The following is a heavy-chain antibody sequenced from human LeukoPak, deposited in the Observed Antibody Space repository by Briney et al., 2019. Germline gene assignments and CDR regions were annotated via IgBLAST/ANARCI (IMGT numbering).Heavy chain of an antibody. CDR1: GFTFSTYT. CDR3: ARSRSMSKNPTTLRS. Sequence: AETLTLSCTASGFTFSTYTMNWVRHPPGKGLEWVSSIKASDNYIYYAASVPGGSTVSTDAAQNPLYLQMDSLAAEDTPTYYCARSRSMSKNPTTLRSWGEGALVTVSS. V-gene: IGHV3-21*01. J-gene: IGHJ5*02. D-gene: IGHD1-1*01. CDR2: IKASDNYI.